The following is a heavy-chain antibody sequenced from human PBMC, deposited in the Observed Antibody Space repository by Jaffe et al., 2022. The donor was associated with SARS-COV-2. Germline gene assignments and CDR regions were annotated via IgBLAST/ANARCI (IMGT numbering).Heavy chain of an antibody. CDR1: GFTFSSYD. J-gene: IGHJ3*02. CDR3: ARVEYSGTYQGAFDI. D-gene: IGHD1-26*01. CDR2: IGTAGDT. V-gene: IGHV3-13*01. Sequence: EVQLVESGGGLVQPGGSLRLSCAASGFTFSSYDMHWVRQVTGKGLEWVSTIGTAGDTYYPGSVKGRFTISRENAKNSLYLQMNSLRAGDTAVYYCARVEYSGTYQGAFDIWGQGTMVTVSS.